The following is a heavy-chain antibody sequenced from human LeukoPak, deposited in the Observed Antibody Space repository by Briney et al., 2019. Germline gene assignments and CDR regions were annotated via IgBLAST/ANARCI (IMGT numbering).Heavy chain of an antibody. V-gene: IGHV4-39*07. CDR1: GGSISSSSYY. CDR3: ARGRYYYDSSGYFTHWYFDL. CDR2: IYYSGST. J-gene: IGHJ2*01. D-gene: IGHD3-22*01. Sequence: SETLSLTCTVSGGSISSSSYYWGWIRQPPGKGLEWIGSIYYSGSTYYNPSLKSRVTISVDTSKNQFSLKLSSVTAADTAVYYCARGRYYYDSSGYFTHWYFDLWGRGTLVTVSS.